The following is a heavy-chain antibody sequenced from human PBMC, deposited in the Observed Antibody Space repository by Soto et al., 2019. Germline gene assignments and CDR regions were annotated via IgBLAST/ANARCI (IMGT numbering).Heavy chain of an antibody. Sequence: ASVKVSCKASGYIFTSYGISWVRQAPGQGLEWMGWISGYNGNTNYAQKVQGRVTVTTDKSTNTAYMELRSLTSDDTAVYYCARGPRYCSTTTCFAGVTWFDPWGQGTPVTVSS. V-gene: IGHV1-18*04. CDR3: ARGPRYCSTTTCFAGVTWFDP. J-gene: IGHJ5*02. CDR2: ISGYNGNT. CDR1: GYIFTSYG. D-gene: IGHD2-2*01.